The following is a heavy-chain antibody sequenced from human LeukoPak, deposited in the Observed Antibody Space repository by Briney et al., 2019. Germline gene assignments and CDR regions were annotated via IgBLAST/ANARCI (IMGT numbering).Heavy chain of an antibody. D-gene: IGHD2-2*02. V-gene: IGHV1-69*04. CDR1: GGTSSSYA. J-gene: IGHJ4*02. CDR3: ARGRSLGYQLLYEEYSSSNYFDY. Sequence: SVKVSCKASGGTSSSYAISWVRQAPGQGLEWMGRIIPILGIANYAQKFQGRVTITADKSTSTAYMELSSLRSEDTAVYYCARGRSLGYQLLYEEYSSSNYFDYWGQGTLVTVSS. CDR2: IIPILGIA.